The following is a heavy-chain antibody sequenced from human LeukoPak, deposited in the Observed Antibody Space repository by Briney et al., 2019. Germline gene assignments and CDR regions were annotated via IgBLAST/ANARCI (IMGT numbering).Heavy chain of an antibody. V-gene: IGHV4-59*12. J-gene: IGHJ4*02. D-gene: IGHD6-13*01. CDR3: AREAPPYSSSWYTTYYFAY. Sequence: SETLSLTCTVSGGSISSYYWSWIRQPPGKGLEWSGYIYYSGSTNYNPSLKSRVTISVDTSKNQFSLKLSSVTAADTAVYYCAREAPPYSSSWYTTYYFAYWGQGTLVTVSS. CDR2: IYYSGST. CDR1: GGSISSYY.